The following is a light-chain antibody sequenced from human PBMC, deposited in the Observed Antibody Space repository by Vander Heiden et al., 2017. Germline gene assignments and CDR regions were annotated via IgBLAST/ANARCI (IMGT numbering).Light chain of an antibody. CDR3: AAWDDSLNGVV. V-gene: IGLV1-44*01. Sequence: QSVLTQPPSASGTHGQRVTISCSGSSSNIGSNTVNWYQQLPGTAPKLLIYSNNQRPSGVPDRFSGSKSGTSASLAISGLQSEDEADYYCAAWDDSLNGVVFGGGTKLNGL. J-gene: IGLJ2*01. CDR1: SSNIGSNT. CDR2: SNN.